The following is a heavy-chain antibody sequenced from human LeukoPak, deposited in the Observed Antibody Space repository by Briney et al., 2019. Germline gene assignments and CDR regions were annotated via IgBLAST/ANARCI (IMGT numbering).Heavy chain of an antibody. V-gene: IGHV4-59*01. D-gene: IGHD3-3*01. CDR1: GGSISSYY. CDR2: IYYSGST. CDR3: ARGRSGYYGGYYYYYYMDV. Sequence: PSETLSLTCTVSGGSISSYYWSWIRQPPGKGLEWIGYIYYSGSTNYNPSLKSRVTISVDTSKNQFSLKLSSVTAADTAVYYCARGRSGYYGGYYYYYYMDVWGKGTTVTVSS. J-gene: IGHJ6*03.